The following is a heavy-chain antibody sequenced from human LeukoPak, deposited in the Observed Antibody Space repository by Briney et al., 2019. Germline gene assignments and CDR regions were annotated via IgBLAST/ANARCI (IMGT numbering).Heavy chain of an antibody. CDR2: INPNSGAT. CDR3: ARGGADLGYSGYEKPNFDY. D-gene: IGHD5-12*01. CDR1: GYTFTGYY. V-gene: IGHV1-2*04. J-gene: IGHJ4*02. Sequence: GASVKVSCKASGYTFTGYYMHWVRQAPGQGPEWMGWINPNSGATNYAQKFQGWVTMTGDTSISTAYMDLSMRSDDTAVYYCARGGADLGYSGYEKPNFDYWGQGTQVTVSS.